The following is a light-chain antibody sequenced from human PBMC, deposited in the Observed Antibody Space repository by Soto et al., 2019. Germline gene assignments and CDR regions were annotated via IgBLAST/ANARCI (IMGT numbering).Light chain of an antibody. CDR2: NTN. J-gene: IGLJ3*02. CDR3: MLYMGGGISV. Sequence: QTVVPQEPSFSVSPGGTVTLTCGLSSGSVSTSYYPSWYQQTPGQAPRTLIYNTNTRSSGVPDRFSGSILGNKAALTITGAQADDESDYYCMLYMGGGISVFGGGTQLTVL. CDR1: SGSVSTSYY. V-gene: IGLV8-61*01.